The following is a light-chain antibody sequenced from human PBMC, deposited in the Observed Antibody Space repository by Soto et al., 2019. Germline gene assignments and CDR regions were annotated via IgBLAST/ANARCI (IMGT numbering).Light chain of an antibody. J-gene: IGLJ2*01. V-gene: IGLV2-23*01. CDR2: EDI. CDR3: CSYAGGTSVV. CDR1: TSDIGRYNL. Sequence: QSALTQPASVSGSPGQSITISCTGTTSDIGRYNLVSWYQQYPGKAPKLILYEDIERPSGVSNRFSGSKSGNTASLTISGLLTEDEADYYCCSYAGGTSVVFGGGTKVTVL.